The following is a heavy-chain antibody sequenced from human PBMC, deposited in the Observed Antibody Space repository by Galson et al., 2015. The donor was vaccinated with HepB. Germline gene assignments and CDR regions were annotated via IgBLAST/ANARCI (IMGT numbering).Heavy chain of an antibody. D-gene: IGHD6-6*01. V-gene: IGHV3-74*01. J-gene: IGHJ5*02. CDR3: ARDSIAARDWFDP. Sequence: SLRLSCAASGFTFSSYWMHWVRQAPGKGLVWVSRINSDGSSTSYADSVKGRFTISRDNAKNTLYLQMNSLRAEDTAVYYCARDSIAARDWFDPWGQGTLVTVSS. CDR2: INSDGSST. CDR1: GFTFSSYW.